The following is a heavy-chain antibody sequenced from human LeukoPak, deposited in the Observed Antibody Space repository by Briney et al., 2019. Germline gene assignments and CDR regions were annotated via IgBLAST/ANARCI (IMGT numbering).Heavy chain of an antibody. Sequence: SQTLSLTCTVSGGSISSSSYYWGWIRQPPGKGLEWIGSIYYSGSTYYNPSLKSRVTISVDTSKNQFSLKLSSVTAADTAVYYCARAGPAAPYFDYWGQGTLVTVSS. CDR1: GGSISSSSYY. J-gene: IGHJ4*02. CDR2: IYYSGST. CDR3: ARAGPAAPYFDY. D-gene: IGHD6-13*01. V-gene: IGHV4-39*07.